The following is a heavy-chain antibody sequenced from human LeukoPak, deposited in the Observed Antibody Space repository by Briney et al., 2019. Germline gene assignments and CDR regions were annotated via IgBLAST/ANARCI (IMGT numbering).Heavy chain of an antibody. CDR3: ARGNYYGSGGDACDI. Sequence: PSETLSLTCAVSGGSISSGGYSWSWIRQPPGKGLEWIGYIYHSGSTYYNPSHKSRVTISVDRSKNQFSLKLSSVTAADTAVYYCARGNYYGSGGDACDIWGQGTMVTVSS. D-gene: IGHD3-10*01. J-gene: IGHJ3*02. CDR2: IYHSGST. V-gene: IGHV4-30-2*01. CDR1: GGSISSGGYS.